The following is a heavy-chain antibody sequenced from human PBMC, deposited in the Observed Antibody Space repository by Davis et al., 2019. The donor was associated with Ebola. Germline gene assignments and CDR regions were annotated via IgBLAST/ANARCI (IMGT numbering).Heavy chain of an antibody. CDR3: AKGPDLQDYYYYYYMDV. Sequence: PGGSLRLSCAASGFTFSSYAMSWVRQAPGKGLEWVSAISGSGGSTYYADSVKGRFTISRDNSKNTLYLQMNSLRAEDTAVYYCAKGPDLQDYYYYYYMDVWGKGTTVTVSS. CDR2: ISGSGGST. CDR1: GFTFSSYA. V-gene: IGHV3-23*01. D-gene: IGHD1-1*01. J-gene: IGHJ6*03.